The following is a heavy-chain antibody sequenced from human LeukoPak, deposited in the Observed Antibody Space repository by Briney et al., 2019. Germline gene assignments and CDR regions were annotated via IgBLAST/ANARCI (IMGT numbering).Heavy chain of an antibody. V-gene: IGHV3-20*04. CDR1: GFSSDDYD. Sequence: GGSLRLSCAASGFSSDDYDMSWVRQAPGKGLEWISGINWNGGGTGYADSVKGRFTISRDNSKNTLYLQMNSLRAEDTAVYYCAKDFWSGYYGYYYYYMDVWGKGTTVTVSS. J-gene: IGHJ6*03. CDR2: INWNGGGT. CDR3: AKDFWSGYYGYYYYYMDV. D-gene: IGHD3-3*01.